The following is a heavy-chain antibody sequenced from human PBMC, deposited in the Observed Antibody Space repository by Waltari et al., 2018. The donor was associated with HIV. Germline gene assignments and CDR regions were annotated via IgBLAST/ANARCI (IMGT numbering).Heavy chain of an antibody. CDR3: ARGSGPWIQLWFYY. J-gene: IGHJ4*02. CDR1: GYTFTSYD. CDR2: KNPNNGNT. V-gene: IGHV1-8*01. D-gene: IGHD5-18*01. Sequence: QVQLVQSGAEVKKPGASVKVSCKASGYTFTSYDINWVRQATGQGLEWMGWKNPNNGNTGYAQKFQGRVTMTRNTSIITAYMELSSLRSEDTAVYYCARGSGPWIQLWFYYWGQGTLVTVSS.